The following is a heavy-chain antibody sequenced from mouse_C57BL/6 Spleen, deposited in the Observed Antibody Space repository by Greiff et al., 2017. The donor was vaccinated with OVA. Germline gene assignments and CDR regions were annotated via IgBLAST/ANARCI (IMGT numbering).Heavy chain of an antibody. CDR2: ISSGSSTI. Sequence: EVMLVESGGGLVKPGGSLKLSCAASGFTFSDYGMHWVRQAPEKGLEWVPYISSGSSTIYYADTVKGRFTISRDNAKNTLFLQMTSLRSEDTAMYYCARSITTVPYAMDYWGQGTSVTVSS. V-gene: IGHV5-17*01. J-gene: IGHJ4*01. D-gene: IGHD1-1*01. CDR3: ARSITTVPYAMDY. CDR1: GFTFSDYG.